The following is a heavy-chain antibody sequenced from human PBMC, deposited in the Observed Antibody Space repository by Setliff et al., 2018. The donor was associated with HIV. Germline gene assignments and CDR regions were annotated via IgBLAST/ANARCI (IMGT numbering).Heavy chain of an antibody. CDR3: ARDLSPYGSGDPYYYYGMDV. D-gene: IGHD3-10*01. CDR2: IYHTGTT. CDR1: GGSISSSGNY. V-gene: IGHV4-31*03. Sequence: SETLSLICTVSGGSISSSGNYWTWIRQRPGKGLEWIGYIYHTGTTYYHPSLKSRVLIPVDTSNNQFSLRLSSVTAADTAVYYCARDLSPYGSGDPYYYYGMDVWGQGTTVTVSS. J-gene: IGHJ6*02.